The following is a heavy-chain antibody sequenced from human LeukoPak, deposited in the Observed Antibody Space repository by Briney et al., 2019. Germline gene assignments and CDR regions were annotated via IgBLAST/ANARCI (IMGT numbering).Heavy chain of an antibody. CDR2: VDSSSDYI. CDR3: AKDGDHYYDSSGYQLYYFDY. CDR1: GFSFSNYA. Sequence: GGSLRLSCAASGFSFSNYAMTWVRQAPGKGLEWVSSVDSSSDYIYYADSVKGRFTISRDNAKNSLYLQMNSLRAEDTALYYCAKDGDHYYDSSGYQLYYFDYWGQGTLVTVSS. D-gene: IGHD3-22*01. V-gene: IGHV3-21*04. J-gene: IGHJ4*02.